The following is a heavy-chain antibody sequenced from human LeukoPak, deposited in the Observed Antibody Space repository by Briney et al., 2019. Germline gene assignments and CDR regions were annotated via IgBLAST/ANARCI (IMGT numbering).Heavy chain of an antibody. CDR2: IIPIFGTA. Sequence: ASVKVSCKASGGTFSSYAISWVRQAPGQGLAWMGGIIPIFGTANYAQKFQGRVTITADESTSTAYMELSSLRSEDTAVYYCARGVSYYFDYWGQGTLVTVSS. V-gene: IGHV1-69*01. CDR1: GGTFSSYA. CDR3: ARGVSYYFDY. J-gene: IGHJ4*02.